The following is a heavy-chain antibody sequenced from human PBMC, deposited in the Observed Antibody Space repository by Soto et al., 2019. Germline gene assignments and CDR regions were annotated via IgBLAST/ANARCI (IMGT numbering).Heavy chain of an antibody. V-gene: IGHV3-23*01. J-gene: IGHJ4*02. CDR2: LSGNGADT. CDR3: AKERLGSGWFGCSY. D-gene: IGHD6-19*01. Sequence: PGGCLRFSCAASGFAFSSYAMSWVLPGPGMRLQRVSALSGNGADTSYADSVWGRFTSSRNNSKDTLCRQMNSLRSDDTAVYYCAKERLGSGWFGCSYWRQVMLVTVSS. CDR1: GFAFSSYA.